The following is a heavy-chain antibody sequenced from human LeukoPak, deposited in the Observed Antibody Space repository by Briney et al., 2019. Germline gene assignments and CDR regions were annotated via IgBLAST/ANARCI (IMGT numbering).Heavy chain of an antibody. Sequence: SETLSPPCPVSGGPINSSYYYWGWIRQSPGKGLEWIGGIYYSGGTSYNPSLKSRVTISVDTSKDQFSLNLSSVTAADTAAYYCARRGGIIRGVASYYYMDVWGKGTTVTISS. D-gene: IGHD3-10*01. V-gene: IGHV4-39*01. CDR3: ARRGGIIRGVASYYYMDV. J-gene: IGHJ6*03. CDR1: GGPINSSYYY. CDR2: IYYSGGT.